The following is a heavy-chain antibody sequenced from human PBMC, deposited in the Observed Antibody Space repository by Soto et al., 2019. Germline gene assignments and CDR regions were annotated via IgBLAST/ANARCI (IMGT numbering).Heavy chain of an antibody. CDR2: IVVGSGNT. CDR3: AADFLCSSTSCQQNYYYYGMDV. Sequence: ASVKVSCKASGFTFTSSAVQWVRQARGQRLEWIGWIVVGSGNTNYAQKFQERVTITRDMSTSTAYMELSSLRSEDTAVYYCAADFLCSSTSCQQNYYYYGMDVWGQGTTVTVYS. D-gene: IGHD2-2*01. CDR1: GFTFTSSA. J-gene: IGHJ6*02. V-gene: IGHV1-58*01.